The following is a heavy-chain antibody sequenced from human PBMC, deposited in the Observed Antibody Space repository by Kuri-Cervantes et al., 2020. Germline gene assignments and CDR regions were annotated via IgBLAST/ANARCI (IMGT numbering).Heavy chain of an antibody. CDR3: ARGMSRWLPYYFDY. CDR2: IYSSGST. Sequence: SCTVSGGSISSGSYYWSWIRQPAGKGLEWIGRIYSSGSTNYNPSLKSRVTISVDTSKNQFSLKLSSVTAADTAVYYCARGMSRWLPYYFDYWGQGTLVTVSS. V-gene: IGHV4-61*02. J-gene: IGHJ4*02. D-gene: IGHD5-24*01. CDR1: GGSISSGSYY.